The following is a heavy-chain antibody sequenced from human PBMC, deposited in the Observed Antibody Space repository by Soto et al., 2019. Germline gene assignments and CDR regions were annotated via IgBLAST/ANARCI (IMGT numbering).Heavy chain of an antibody. Sequence: PSETLSLTCAVSGGSISSTIWWSWVRQPPGKGLEWIGEIYHSGSTNYNPSLKSRVTISVDTSKNQFSLKLTSVTAADTAVYYCARDKITGLFEYWGQGTLVTVSS. CDR3: ARDKITGLFEY. D-gene: IGHD2-8*02. CDR1: GGSISSTIW. J-gene: IGHJ4*02. V-gene: IGHV4-4*02. CDR2: IYHSGST.